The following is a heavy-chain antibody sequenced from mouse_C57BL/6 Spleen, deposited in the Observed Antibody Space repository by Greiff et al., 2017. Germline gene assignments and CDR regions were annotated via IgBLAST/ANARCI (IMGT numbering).Heavy chain of an antibody. CDR2: ISSGGSYT. CDR3: ARPFGTTVYAMDY. D-gene: IGHD1-1*01. V-gene: IGHV5-6*01. CDR1: GFTFSSYG. Sequence: EVQRVESGGDLVKPGGSLKLSCAASGFTFSSYGMSWVRQTPDERLEWVATISSGGSYTYYPDSVKGRFTISRDNAKNTLYLQMSSLKSEDTAMYYCARPFGTTVYAMDYWGQGTSVTGSS. J-gene: IGHJ4*01.